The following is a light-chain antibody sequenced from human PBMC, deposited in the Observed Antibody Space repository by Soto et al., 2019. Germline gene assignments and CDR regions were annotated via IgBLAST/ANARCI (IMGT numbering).Light chain of an antibody. V-gene: IGKV3-20*01. Sequence: TYWPAIQTESPVQRASLACMARRSVIRFLAWYRHKPGQAPRLPLYGASSRASGIPDRFSGSGFGSDFTLSTGILKPEDVAVYYCQREASPPHTYAWGTKVDI. J-gene: IGKJ4*01. CDR2: GAS. CDR3: QREASPPHT. CDR1: RSVIRF.